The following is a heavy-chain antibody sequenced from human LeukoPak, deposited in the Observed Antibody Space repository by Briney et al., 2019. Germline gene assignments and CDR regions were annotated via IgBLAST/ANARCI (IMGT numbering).Heavy chain of an antibody. V-gene: IGHV4-39*07. CDR3: ARGTAMVSLYYYYYYMDV. J-gene: IGHJ6*03. CDR2: IYYSGST. Sequence: PSETLSLTCTVSGASISTNSYYWGWIRQPPGKGLEWIGSIYYSGSTNYNPSLKSRVTISVDTSKNQFSLKLSSVTAADTAVYYCARGTAMVSLYYYYYYMDVWGKGTTVTVSS. CDR1: GASISTNSYY. D-gene: IGHD5-18*01.